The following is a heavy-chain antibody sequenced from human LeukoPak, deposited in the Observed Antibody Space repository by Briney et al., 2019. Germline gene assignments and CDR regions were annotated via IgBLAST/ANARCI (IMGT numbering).Heavy chain of an antibody. Sequence: ASVKVSCKASGYTFTSYGISWVRQAPGQGLEWMGWISAYNGNTNFEQKVQGRVTMTTDTSTRTAYMELRRLGSDDTAVYYCAKWRGGSRPDLQHWGQGTLVTVSS. CDR3: AKWRGGSRPDLQH. J-gene: IGHJ1*01. V-gene: IGHV1-18*01. D-gene: IGHD2-15*01. CDR1: GYTFTSYG. CDR2: ISAYNGNT.